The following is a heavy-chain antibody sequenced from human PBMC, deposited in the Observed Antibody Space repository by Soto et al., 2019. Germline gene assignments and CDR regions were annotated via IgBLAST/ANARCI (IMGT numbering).Heavy chain of an antibody. D-gene: IGHD3-22*01. CDR2: IYWDDDK. J-gene: IGHJ4*02. V-gene: IGHV2-5*02. CDR3: AHVKYYYDSSGYYPLFDY. CDR1: GFSLSTSGVG. Sequence: QITLKESGPTLVKPTQTLTLTCTFSGFSLSTSGVGVGWIRQPPGKALEWLALIYWDDDKRYSPSLKSRLTITKDTSKNPVVLTMTNMDPVDTATYYCAHVKYYYDSSGYYPLFDYWGQGTLVTVSS.